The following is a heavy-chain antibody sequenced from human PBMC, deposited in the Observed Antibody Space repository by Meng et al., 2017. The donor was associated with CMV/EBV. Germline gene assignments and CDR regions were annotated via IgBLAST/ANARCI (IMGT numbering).Heavy chain of an antibody. Sequence: GSLRLSCATSGFTFSSYAMHWVRQAPGKGLEWVAFISYDGSNKYYADSVKGRFTISRDNSKNTLYLQMNSLRAEDTAVYYCARDKGVSYPYDAFDIWGQGTMVTVSS. CDR1: GFTFSSYA. D-gene: IGHD1-26*01. J-gene: IGHJ3*02. CDR3: ARDKGVSYPYDAFDI. CDR2: ISYDGSNK. V-gene: IGHV3-30*04.